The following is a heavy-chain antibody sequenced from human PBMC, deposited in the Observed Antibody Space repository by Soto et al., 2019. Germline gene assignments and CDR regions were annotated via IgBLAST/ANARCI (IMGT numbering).Heavy chain of an antibody. J-gene: IGHJ4*02. CDR1: GDSISTSNYY. D-gene: IGHD4-17*01. V-gene: IGHV4-39*07. CDR3: ARRGGGDYLFDS. CDR2: LFYSGGT. Sequence: QLQLQESGPGLVKPSETLSLTCSVSGDSISTSNYYWGWIRQPPVKGLEWIGHLFYSGGTYYNPSPKSRVSISVDTSKNEFSLKLTSITAADTAIYFCARRGGGDYLFDSWGQGILVTVSS.